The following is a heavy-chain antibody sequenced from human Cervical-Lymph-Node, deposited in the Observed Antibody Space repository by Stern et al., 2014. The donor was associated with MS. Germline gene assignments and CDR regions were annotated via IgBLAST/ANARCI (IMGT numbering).Heavy chain of an antibody. CDR3: ARMLGTHIDY. D-gene: IGHD1-1*01. CDR1: GFSLSTSGVR. Sequence: QVTLRESGPALVKPTQTLTLTCTFSGFSLSTSGVRVNWIRQPPGKALEWLARIDWDDDKFYSTSLKTRLTLSKDTSKNQVVLTMTNTDPVDTATYYCARMLGTHIDYWGQGTLVTVSS. CDR2: IDWDDDK. J-gene: IGHJ4*02. V-gene: IGHV2-70*04.